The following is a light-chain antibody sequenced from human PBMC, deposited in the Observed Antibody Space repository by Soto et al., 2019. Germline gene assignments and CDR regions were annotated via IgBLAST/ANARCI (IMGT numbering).Light chain of an antibody. V-gene: IGKV1-5*01. CDR1: QSISSW. CDR2: DAS. CDR3: QQYNSYR. J-gene: IGKJ1*01. Sequence: DIQMTQSPSTLSASVGDRVTITCRASQSISSWLAWYQQKPGKAPKLLIYDASSLESGVPSRFSGSGSGTEFTLTISSRQPDDFATYYCQQYNSYRFGQGTKVEIK.